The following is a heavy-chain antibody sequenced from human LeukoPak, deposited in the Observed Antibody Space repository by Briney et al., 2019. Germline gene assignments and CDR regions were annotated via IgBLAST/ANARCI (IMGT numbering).Heavy chain of an antibody. D-gene: IGHD1-26*01. Sequence: PSETLSLTCTVSGGSISSYYWSWIRQPPGKGLGWIGYIYYSGSTNYNPSLKSRVTISVDTSKNQFSLKLSSVTAADTAVYYCAGVGATIPSYYYYGMDVWGQGTTVTVSS. CDR1: GGSISSYY. V-gene: IGHV4-59*01. J-gene: IGHJ6*02. CDR3: AGVGATIPSYYYYGMDV. CDR2: IYYSGST.